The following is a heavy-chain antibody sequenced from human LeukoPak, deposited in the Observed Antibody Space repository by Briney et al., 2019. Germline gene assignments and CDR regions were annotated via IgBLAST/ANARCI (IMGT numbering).Heavy chain of an antibody. J-gene: IGHJ3*02. D-gene: IGHD2-15*01. CDR2: INHSGST. CDR1: GGSFSGYY. Sequence: SETLSLTCAVYGGSFSGYYWSWIRQPPGKGLEWIGEINHSGSTNYNPSLKSRVTISVDTSKNQFSLKLSSVTAADTAVYYCAKILGYCSGGSCYSALGAFDIWGQGTMVTVSS. CDR3: AKILGYCSGGSCYSALGAFDI. V-gene: IGHV4-34*01.